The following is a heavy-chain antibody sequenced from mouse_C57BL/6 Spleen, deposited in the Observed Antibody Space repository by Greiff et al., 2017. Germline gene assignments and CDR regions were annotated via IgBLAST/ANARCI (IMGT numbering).Heavy chain of an antibody. CDR2: INPYNGDT. J-gene: IGHJ2*01. CDR3: ARSDRYYFDY. V-gene: IGHV1-20*01. D-gene: IGHD2-14*01. CDR1: GYSFTGYF. Sequence: EVKLMESGPELVKPGDSVKISCKASGYSFTGYFMNWVMQSHGKSLEWIGRINPYNGDTFYNQKFKGKATLTVDKSSSTAHMELRSLTSEDSAVYYCARSDRYYFDYWGQGTTLTVSS.